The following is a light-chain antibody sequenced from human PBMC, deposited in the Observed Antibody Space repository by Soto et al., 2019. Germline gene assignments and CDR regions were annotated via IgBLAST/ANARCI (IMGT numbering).Light chain of an antibody. Sequence: QSALTQPASVSGSPGQSIAISCTGTTSDVGAYNYVSWYQQHPGKAPKLMIYQVSNRPSGVSNRFSGSKSGNTASLTISGLQAEDEAHYYCSSYTSSTTYVFGTGTKVTVL. J-gene: IGLJ1*01. CDR3: SSYTSSTTYV. V-gene: IGLV2-14*01. CDR1: TSDVGAYNY. CDR2: QVS.